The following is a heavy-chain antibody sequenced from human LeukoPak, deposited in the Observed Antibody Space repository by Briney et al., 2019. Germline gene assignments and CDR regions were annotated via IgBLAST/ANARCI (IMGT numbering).Heavy chain of an antibody. V-gene: IGHV3-30-3*01. CDR1: GFAFNSYA. CDR3: ARDLSGTYMVDY. CDR2: ISHDGSAQ. J-gene: IGHJ4*02. D-gene: IGHD1-26*01. Sequence: PGRSLRLSCAVSGFAFNSYAMHWVRQATGEGLEWEAFISHDGSAQSYADSVKGRFTISRGNSKNTLYLQMNSLRPEDTAVYYCARDLSGTYMVDYWGQGTLVTVSS.